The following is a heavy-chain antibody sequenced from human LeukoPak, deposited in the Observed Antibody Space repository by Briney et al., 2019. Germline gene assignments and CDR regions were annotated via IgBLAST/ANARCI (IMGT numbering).Heavy chain of an antibody. J-gene: IGHJ4*02. CDR1: GFTFSSCA. CDR2: ISGSGSNT. D-gene: IGHD5-18*01. CDR3: AETPRGYTYVPDY. V-gene: IGHV3-23*01. Sequence: GGSLRLSCAASGFTFSSCAMSWVRQAPGKGLEWVSTISGSGSNTYYADSVKGRFAISRDNSRDALYLQMHSLRADDTAVYFCAETPRGYTYVPDYWGQGTLVTVSS.